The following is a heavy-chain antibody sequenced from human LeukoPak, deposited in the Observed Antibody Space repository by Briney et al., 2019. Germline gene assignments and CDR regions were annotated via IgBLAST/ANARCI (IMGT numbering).Heavy chain of an antibody. CDR2: ISTSGST. D-gene: IGHD3-22*01. CDR1: GGSISSYY. CDR3: ARGDSSGYYYFDY. J-gene: IGHJ4*02. V-gene: IGHV4-4*07. Sequence: SETLSLTCTVSGGSISSYYWSWIRQSAGKGLESIGHISTSGSTNYNPSLKSRVTISVDTSKNQFSLKLSSVTAADTAVYYCARGDSSGYYYFDYWGQGTLVTVSS.